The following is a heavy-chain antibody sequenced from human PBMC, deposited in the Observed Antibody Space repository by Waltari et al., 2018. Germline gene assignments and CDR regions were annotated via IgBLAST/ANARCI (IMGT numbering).Heavy chain of an antibody. V-gene: IGHV1-3*01. Sequence: QVQLVQSGAEVKKPGASVKVSCKASGYTFTSYAMHWVRQAPGQRLEWMGWINAGNGNTKYSQKFQGRVTITRDTSASTAYMELSSLRSEDTAVYYCARDSSGWYGSYWYFDLWGRGTLVTVSS. CDR2: INAGNGNT. CDR1: GYTFTSYA. D-gene: IGHD6-19*01. J-gene: IGHJ2*01. CDR3: ARDSSGWYGSYWYFDL.